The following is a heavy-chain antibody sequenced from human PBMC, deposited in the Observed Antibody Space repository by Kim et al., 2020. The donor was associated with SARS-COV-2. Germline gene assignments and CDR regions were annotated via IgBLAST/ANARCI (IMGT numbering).Heavy chain of an antibody. Sequence: GGSLRLSCAASGFTFSRRAMSWVRQVPGKGLEWIASVNNNNNTYYADSVKGRLTVSRDITKDTLYLQMNSLRAADTALYYFAKDHTSSGWPTFHSWVQGT. J-gene: IGHJ4*02. D-gene: IGHD6-19*01. CDR3: AKDHTSSGWPTFHS. CDR2: VNNNNNT. CDR1: GFTFSRRA. V-gene: IGHV3-23*05.